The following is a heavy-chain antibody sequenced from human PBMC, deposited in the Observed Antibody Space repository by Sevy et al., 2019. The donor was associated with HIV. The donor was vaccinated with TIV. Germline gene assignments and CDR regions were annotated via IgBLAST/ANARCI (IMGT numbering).Heavy chain of an antibody. Sequence: GGYLRLSCAASGFSFHEYAMHWVRQAPGKGLEWVAGISWNSGSIGYADSVKGRFTISRDNARQSIHLQMNSLRADDTALYYCAKDLNRGYASLNCYSYYFYYYGLDVWGQGTTVTVSS. CDR2: ISWNSGSI. CDR3: AKDLNRGYASLNCYSYYFYYYGLDV. CDR1: GFSFHEYA. J-gene: IGHJ6*02. V-gene: IGHV3-9*01. D-gene: IGHD2-21*02.